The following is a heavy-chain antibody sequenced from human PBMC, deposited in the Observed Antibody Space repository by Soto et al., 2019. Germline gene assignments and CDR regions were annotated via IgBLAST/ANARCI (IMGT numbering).Heavy chain of an antibody. V-gene: IGHV3-23*01. J-gene: IGHJ6*02. CDR1: GFTFSHYV. CDR2: ISGSGSSV. CDR3: AKVRASYLSASYFYYGLDV. Sequence: EVELLESGGGLVRPGGSLRLSCAASGFTFSHYVLSWVRQSPERGLEWVSSISGSGSSVYVADSGRGRFIMSRDLSTNTVSLQMNSLRAEDTAVYYCAKVRASYLSASYFYYGLDVWGQGTTVTVSS. D-gene: IGHD3-10*01.